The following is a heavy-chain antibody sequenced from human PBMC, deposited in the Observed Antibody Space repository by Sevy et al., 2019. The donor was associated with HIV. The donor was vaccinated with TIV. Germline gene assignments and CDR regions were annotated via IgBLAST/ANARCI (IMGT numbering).Heavy chain of an antibody. V-gene: IGHV1-8*01. J-gene: IGHJ6*02. CDR1: GYTFTSYD. Sequence: ASVKVSRKASGYTFTSYDINWVRQATGQGLEWMGWMNPNSGNTGYAQKFQGRVTMTRNTSISTAYMELSSLRSEDTAVYYCARVRYYDFWSGYYSAPANYYYYYGMDVWGQGTTVTVSS. D-gene: IGHD3-3*01. CDR2: MNPNSGNT. CDR3: ARVRYYDFWSGYYSAPANYYYYYGMDV.